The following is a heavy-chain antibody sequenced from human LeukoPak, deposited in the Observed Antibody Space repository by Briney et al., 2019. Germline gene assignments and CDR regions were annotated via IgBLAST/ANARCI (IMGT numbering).Heavy chain of an antibody. J-gene: IGHJ4*02. D-gene: IGHD3-16*01. Sequence: SETLSLTCTVSGASISSYFWSWIRQPAGKGLEWIGRFYTSGSTNYNPSLKSRVTMSADTSKNQSSLKLTSVTAADTAVYYCARYVPQDYYFDYWGQGTLVTVSS. CDR1: GASISSYF. CDR3: ARYVPQDYYFDY. V-gene: IGHV4-4*07. CDR2: FYTSGST.